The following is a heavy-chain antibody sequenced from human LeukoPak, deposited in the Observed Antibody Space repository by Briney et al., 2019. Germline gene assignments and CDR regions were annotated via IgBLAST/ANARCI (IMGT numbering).Heavy chain of an antibody. D-gene: IGHD4-17*01. Sequence: GASVKVSCKASGGTFSSYAISWVRQAPGQGLEWMGGIIPIFGTANYAQKFQGRVTITADESTSTAYMELSSLRSEDTAVYYCARDYGDLGGGFDYWGQGTLVAVSS. V-gene: IGHV1-69*13. J-gene: IGHJ4*02. CDR2: IIPIFGTA. CDR3: ARDYGDLGGGFDY. CDR1: GGTFSSYA.